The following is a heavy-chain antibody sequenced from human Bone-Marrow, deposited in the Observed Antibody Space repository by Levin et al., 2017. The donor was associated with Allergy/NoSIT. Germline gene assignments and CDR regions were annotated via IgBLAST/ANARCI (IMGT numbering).Heavy chain of an antibody. CDR2: IWYDGSNK. J-gene: IGHJ6*02. D-gene: IGHD3-9*01. Sequence: GESLKISCAASGFTFSSYGMHWVRQAPGKGLEWVAVIWYDGSNKYYADSVKGRFTISRDNSKNTLYLQMNSLRAEDTAVYYCARGHHYDILTGYHPKNGMDVWGQGTTVTVSS. CDR3: ARGHHYDILTGYHPKNGMDV. CDR1: GFTFSSYG. V-gene: IGHV3-33*01.